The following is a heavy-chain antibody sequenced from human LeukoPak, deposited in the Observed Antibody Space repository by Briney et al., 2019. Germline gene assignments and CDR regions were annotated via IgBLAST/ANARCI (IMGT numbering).Heavy chain of an antibody. V-gene: IGHV1-69*04. J-gene: IGHJ3*02. CDR1: GGTFSSYA. Sequence: SVKVSCKASGGTFSSYAISWVRQAPGQGLEWMGRIIPILGIANYAQKFQGRVTITADESTSTAYMELSSLRSEDTAVYYCARGETLTSGAFDIWGQGTMVTVSS. D-gene: IGHD4-17*01. CDR3: ARGETLTSGAFDI. CDR2: IIPILGIA.